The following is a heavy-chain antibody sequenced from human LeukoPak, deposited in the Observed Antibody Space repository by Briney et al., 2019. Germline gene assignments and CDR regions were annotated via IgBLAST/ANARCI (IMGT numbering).Heavy chain of an antibody. J-gene: IGHJ3*02. CDR2: IIPILGIA. CDR3: AGFFYDNSGDAFDI. V-gene: IGHV1-69*04. Sequence: SVKISCKASGGTFSSYAISWVRQAPGQGLEWMGRIIPILGIANYAQKFQGRVTITSDESTRTVYMELSSLRPEDSAVYYCAGFFYDNSGDAFDIWGQGTMVTVSS. CDR1: GGTFSSYA. D-gene: IGHD3-22*01.